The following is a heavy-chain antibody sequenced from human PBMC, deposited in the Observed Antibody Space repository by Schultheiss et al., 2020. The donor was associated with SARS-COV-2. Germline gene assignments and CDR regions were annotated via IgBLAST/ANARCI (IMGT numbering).Heavy chain of an antibody. CDR2: IYYSGST. Sequence: SQTLSLTCPVSGGSISSSSYYWGWIRQHPGKGLEWIGYIYYSGSTYYNPSLKSRVTISVDTSKNQFSLKLSSVTAADTAVYYCARRTANHIWPYYYYGMDVWGQGTTVTVSS. J-gene: IGHJ6*02. D-gene: IGHD1-14*01. CDR1: GGSISSSSYY. CDR3: ARRTANHIWPYYYYGMDV. V-gene: IGHV4-31*03.